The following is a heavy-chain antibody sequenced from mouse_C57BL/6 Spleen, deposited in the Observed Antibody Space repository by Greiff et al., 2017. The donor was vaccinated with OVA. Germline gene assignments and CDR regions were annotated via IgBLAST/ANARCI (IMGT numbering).Heavy chain of an antibody. CDR1: GYTFTSYW. CDR2: IHPNSGST. CDR3: AREDDALAY. J-gene: IGHJ3*01. Sequence: VQLQQSGAELVKPGASVKLSCKASGYTFTSYWMHWVKQRPGQGLEWIGMIHPNSGSTNYNEKFKSKATLTVDKSSSTAYMQLSSLTSEDSAVYYCAREDDALAYWGQGTLVTVSA. V-gene: IGHV1-64*01.